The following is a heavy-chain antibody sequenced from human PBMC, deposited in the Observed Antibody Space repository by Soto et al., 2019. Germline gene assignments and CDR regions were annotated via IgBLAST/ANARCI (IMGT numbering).Heavy chain of an antibody. J-gene: IGHJ6*03. Sequence: SETLSLTCTVSGGSISSSSYYWGWIRQPPGKGLEWIGSIYYSGSTYYNPSLKSRVTISVDTSKNQFSLKLSSVTAADTAVYYCARHWGYSNYDSHYYYYYYMDVWGKGTTVTVSS. V-gene: IGHV4-39*01. D-gene: IGHD4-4*01. CDR3: ARHWGYSNYDSHYYYYYYMDV. CDR2: IYYSGST. CDR1: GGSISSSSYY.